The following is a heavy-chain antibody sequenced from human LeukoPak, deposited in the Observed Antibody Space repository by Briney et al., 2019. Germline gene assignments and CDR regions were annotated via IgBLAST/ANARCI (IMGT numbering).Heavy chain of an antibody. CDR1: GGSISSSSYY. Sequence: LSLTCTVSGGSISSSSYYWGWIRQPPGKGLEWVSYISSSGSTIYYADSVKGRFTISRDNAKNSLYLQMNSLRAEDTAVYYCASSWSLDYWGQGTLVTVSS. J-gene: IGHJ4*02. CDR2: ISSSGSTI. D-gene: IGHD6-13*01. CDR3: ASSWSLDY. V-gene: IGHV3-11*01.